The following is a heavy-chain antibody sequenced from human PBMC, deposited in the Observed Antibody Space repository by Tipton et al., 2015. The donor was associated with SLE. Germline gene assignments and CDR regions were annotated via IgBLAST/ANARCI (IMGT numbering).Heavy chain of an antibody. CDR3: ARYSSGSLDS. CDR2: IKEDGSEK. J-gene: IGHJ4*02. V-gene: IGHV3-7*01. Sequence: SLRLSCTASGFSFSSFWTSWVRQAPGKGLEWVASIKEDGSEKYSVDSVKGRFTISRDNAKNSLYLQMNSLRAEDTAVYYCARYSSGSLDSWGQGTLVTVSS. D-gene: IGHD1-26*01. CDR1: GFSFSSFW.